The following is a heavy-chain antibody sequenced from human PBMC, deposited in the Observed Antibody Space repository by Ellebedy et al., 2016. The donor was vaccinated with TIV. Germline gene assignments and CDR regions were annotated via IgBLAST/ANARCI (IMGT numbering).Heavy chain of an antibody. CDR2: IYPGYSDT. J-gene: IGHJ1*01. D-gene: IGHD3-16*01. CDR3: ARGAGGSRSTEYFQH. CDR1: GYSFTSYW. V-gene: IGHV5-51*01. Sequence: GESLKISCKGSGYSFTSYWIGWVRQMPGKGLEWMGIIYPGYSDTRYSPSFQGQVTISADKSISTAYLQWSSLKASDTAMYYCARGAGGSRSTEYFQHWGQGTLVTVSS.